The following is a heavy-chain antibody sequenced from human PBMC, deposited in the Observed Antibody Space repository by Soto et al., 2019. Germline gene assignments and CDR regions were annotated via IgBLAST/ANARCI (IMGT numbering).Heavy chain of an antibody. CDR2: INHSGST. J-gene: IGHJ4*02. V-gene: IGHV4-39*07. CDR1: GGSISSGGYY. CDR3: ARGVWFGWHDY. D-gene: IGHD3-10*01. Sequence: PSETLSLTCTVSGGSISSGGYYWSWIRQPPGKGLEWIGEINHSGSTNYNPSLKSRVTISVDTSKNQFSLKLSSVTAADTAVYYCARGVWFGWHDYWGQGTLVTVSS.